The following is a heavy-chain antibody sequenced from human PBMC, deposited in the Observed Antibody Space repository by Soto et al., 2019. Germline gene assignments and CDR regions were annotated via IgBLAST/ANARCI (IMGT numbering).Heavy chain of an antibody. Sequence: QITLKESGPTLVKPTQTLTLTCTFSGFSLSTSGVGVGWIRQPPGKALEWLALIYWDDDKRYSPSLKSRLTIPQHTPKTPVVLTMTNMDPVDTATYYCAHRWQLVRGFDYWGQGTLVTVSS. D-gene: IGHD6-6*01. CDR2: IYWDDDK. CDR3: AHRWQLVRGFDY. V-gene: IGHV2-5*02. CDR1: GFSLSTSGVG. J-gene: IGHJ4*02.